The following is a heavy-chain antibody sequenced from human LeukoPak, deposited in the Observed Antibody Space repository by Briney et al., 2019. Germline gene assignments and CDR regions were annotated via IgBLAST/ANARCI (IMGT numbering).Heavy chain of an antibody. CDR3: ASATFGGSYYAFDI. J-gene: IGHJ3*02. Sequence: SETLSLTCTVPGGSISSYYWSWIRQPPGKGLEWIGYIYYSGSTNYNPSLKSRVTISVDTSKNQFSLKLSSVTAADTAVYYCASATFGGSYYAFDIWGQGTMVTVSS. V-gene: IGHV4-59*01. D-gene: IGHD1-26*01. CDR1: GGSISSYY. CDR2: IYYSGST.